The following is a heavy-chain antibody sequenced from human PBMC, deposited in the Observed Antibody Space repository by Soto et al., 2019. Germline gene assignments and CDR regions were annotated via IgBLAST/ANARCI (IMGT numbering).Heavy chain of an antibody. CDR2: ISSSGSTI. CDR3: ARNNDFWSGGSCHADAFAI. Sequence: PGGSLRLSCAASGFTFSSYEMNWVRQAPGKGLEWVSYISSSGSTIYYADSVKGRFTISRDNAKNSLYLQMNSLRAEDTAVYYCARNNDFWSGGSCHADAFAIWGQGTMVTVSS. J-gene: IGHJ3*02. V-gene: IGHV3-48*03. CDR1: GFTFSSYE. D-gene: IGHD3-3*01.